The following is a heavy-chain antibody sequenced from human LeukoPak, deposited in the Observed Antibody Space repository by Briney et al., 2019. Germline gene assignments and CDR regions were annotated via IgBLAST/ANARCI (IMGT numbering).Heavy chain of an antibody. CDR3: ARGCSAGTPHNWFDP. CDR1: GGSISSYS. D-gene: IGHD6-13*01. J-gene: IGHJ5*02. Sequence: PSETLSLTCTVSGGSISSYSWSWIRQPPGKGLEWIGYIYYSGSTNYNPSLKSRVTISVDTSKNQFSLKLSSVTAADTAVYYCARGCSAGTPHNWFDPWGQGTLVTVSS. CDR2: IYYSGST. V-gene: IGHV4-59*01.